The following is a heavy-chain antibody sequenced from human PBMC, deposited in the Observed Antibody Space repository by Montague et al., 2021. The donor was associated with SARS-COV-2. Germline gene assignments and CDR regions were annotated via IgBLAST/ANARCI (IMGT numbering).Heavy chain of an antibody. CDR3: ARDTRIAMLVVVTRYGLDV. CDR1: GGSISSSSYY. Sequence: SETLSLTCTVSGGSISSSSYYWGWIRQPPGKGLEWIGSIYYTGSTYYXXXPKSRVTISVDTSKNQFSLKLSSVTAADTAVYYCARDTRIAMLVVVTRYGLDVWGQGTTVTVSS. D-gene: IGHD3-22*01. J-gene: IGHJ6*02. CDR2: IYYTGST. V-gene: IGHV4-39*07.